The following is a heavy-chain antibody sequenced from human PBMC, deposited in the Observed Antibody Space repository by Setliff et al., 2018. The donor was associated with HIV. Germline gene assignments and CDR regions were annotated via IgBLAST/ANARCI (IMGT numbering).Heavy chain of an antibody. CDR2: IYTSGST. CDR1: GGSISSGSYY. V-gene: IGHV4-61*02. D-gene: IGHD3-16*02. J-gene: IGHJ4*02. CDR3: ARGLDVWGTYRYRNYFDY. Sequence: SETLSLTCTVSGGSISSGSYYWSWIRQPAGKGLEWIGRIYTSGSTNYNPSLKSRVTISVDTSKNQFSLRPNSVTAADAAIYYCARGLDVWGTYRYRNYFDYWGQGTLVTVSS.